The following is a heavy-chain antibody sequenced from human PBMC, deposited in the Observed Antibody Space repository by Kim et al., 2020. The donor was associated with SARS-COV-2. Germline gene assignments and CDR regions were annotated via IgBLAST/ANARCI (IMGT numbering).Heavy chain of an antibody. Sequence: GGSLRLSCAASGFTFSSYAMHWVRQAPGKGLEWVAVISYDGSNKYYADSVKGRFTISRDNSKNTLYLQMNSLRAEDTAVYYCARGWFFDYWGQGTLVTVSS. J-gene: IGHJ4*02. CDR2: ISYDGSNK. CDR1: GFTFSSYA. CDR3: ARGWFFDY. D-gene: IGHD3-9*01. V-gene: IGHV3-30-3*01.